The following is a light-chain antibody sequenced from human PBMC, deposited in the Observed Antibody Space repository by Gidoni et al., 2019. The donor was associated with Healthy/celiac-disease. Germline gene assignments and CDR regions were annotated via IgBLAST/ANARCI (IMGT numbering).Light chain of an antibody. J-gene: IGKJ1*01. Sequence: DIQMTQSPSSLSASVGDRVTITCRESQSISSYINWYQQKPGKAPKLLIDAASSVQSGVPSRVSGSGSGTDFTLTISSLKPEDFATYYCQQSYSTPRSFGQGTKVEIK. V-gene: IGKV1-39*01. CDR3: QQSYSTPRS. CDR1: QSISSY. CDR2: AAS.